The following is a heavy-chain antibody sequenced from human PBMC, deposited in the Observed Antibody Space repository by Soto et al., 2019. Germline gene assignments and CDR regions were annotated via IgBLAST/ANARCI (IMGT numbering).Heavy chain of an antibody. Sequence: QVQLVESGGGVVQPGRSLRLSCAASGFTFSNYGMHWVRQAPGKGLEWVAGISYDGSNKYYADSVKGRFTISRDNSKNTLYLQMNSLRGEDTAVYYCADITTRDYWGQGTLVTVSS. CDR3: ADITTRDY. CDR1: GFTFSNYG. CDR2: ISYDGSNK. V-gene: IGHV3-30*03. D-gene: IGHD3-22*01. J-gene: IGHJ4*02.